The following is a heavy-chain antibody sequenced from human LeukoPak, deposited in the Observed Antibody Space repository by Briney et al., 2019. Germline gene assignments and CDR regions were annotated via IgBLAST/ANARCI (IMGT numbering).Heavy chain of an antibody. D-gene: IGHD3-16*02. CDR3: ARLSTMKYPYYFDY. V-gene: IGHV1-46*01. CDR2: ISPSGGST. J-gene: IGHJ4*02. Sequence: ASVKVSCKAFGYTFTSNYMHWVRQAPGQGPEWMGVISPSGGSTSYAQKFQGRVTMTRDMSTSTVYMELSSLRSEDTAVYYCARLSTMKYPYYFDYWGQGTLVTVSS. CDR1: GYTFTSNY.